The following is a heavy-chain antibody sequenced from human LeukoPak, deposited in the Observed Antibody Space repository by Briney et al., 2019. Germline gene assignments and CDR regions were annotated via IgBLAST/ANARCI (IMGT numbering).Heavy chain of an antibody. CDR3: ARDVGASVDDY. D-gene: IGHD1-26*01. CDR1: GFTFSSYS. J-gene: IGHJ4*02. Sequence: GGSLRLSCAASGFTFSSYSMNWVRQAPGKGLEWVSYISSSSSTIYYADSVKGRFTISRDNAKNSLYLQMNSLRAEDTAVYYCARDVGASVDDYWGQGTLVTVSS. V-gene: IGHV3-48*01. CDR2: ISSSSSTI.